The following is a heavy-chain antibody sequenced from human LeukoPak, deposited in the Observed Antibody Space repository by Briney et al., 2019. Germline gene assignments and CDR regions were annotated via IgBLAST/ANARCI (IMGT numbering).Heavy chain of an antibody. CDR2: IRYDGSNK. CDR1: GFTFSSYG. J-gene: IGHJ6*03. D-gene: IGHD1-26*01. V-gene: IGHV3-30*02. Sequence: GGSLRLSCAASGFTFSSYGMHWVRQAPGKGLERVAFIRYDGSNKYYADSVKGRFTISRDNSKNTLYLQMNSLRAEDTAVYYCAKWVGATTIYYYYYMDVWGKGTTVTVSS. CDR3: AKWVGATTIYYYYYMDV.